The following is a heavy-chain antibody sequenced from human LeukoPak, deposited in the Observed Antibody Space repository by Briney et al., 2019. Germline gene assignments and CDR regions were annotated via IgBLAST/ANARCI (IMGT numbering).Heavy chain of an antibody. CDR3: AKSNGYGLVDI. Sequence: SETLSLTCTVSGDSINTCSYYWGRVPQPPGKGLEWYGNIFYSGRTYFSPSLKSRVNISLETSRNQFSLKLNSVTAADTAVYYCAKSNGYGLVDIWGQGTMVTVSS. D-gene: IGHD3-10*01. J-gene: IGHJ3*02. V-gene: IGHV4-39*07. CDR2: IFYSGRT. CDR1: GDSINTCSYY.